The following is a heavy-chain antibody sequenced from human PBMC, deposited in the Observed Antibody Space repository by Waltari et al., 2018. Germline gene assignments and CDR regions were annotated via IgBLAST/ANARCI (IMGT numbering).Heavy chain of an antibody. V-gene: IGHV4-38-2*01. CDR3: ARRAAIAATGPTYYMDV. CDR1: GYSISSGYC. D-gene: IGHD6-13*01. Sequence: QVQLQESGPGLVKPSETLSLTCAVSGYSISSGYCWGWIRQPPGKGLEWIGSIYHSGSTYYNPSLKSRVTISVDTSKNQFSLKLSSVTAADTAVYYCARRAAIAATGPTYYMDVWGKGTTVTVSS. CDR2: IYHSGST. J-gene: IGHJ6*03.